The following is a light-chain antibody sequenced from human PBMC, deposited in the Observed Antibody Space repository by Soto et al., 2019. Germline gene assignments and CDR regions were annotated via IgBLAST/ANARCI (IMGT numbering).Light chain of an antibody. CDR1: QSISSW. V-gene: IGKV1-5*03. CDR2: KAS. J-gene: IGKJ1*01. CDR3: QQYNNYWT. Sequence: DIQMTQSPSTLSASVGDRVTITCRASQSISSWLAWYQQRPGKAHKLLIYKASSLQSGVPSRFSGSGSGTEFTLTITSLQPDDFATYYCQQYNNYWTFDQGTKVENK.